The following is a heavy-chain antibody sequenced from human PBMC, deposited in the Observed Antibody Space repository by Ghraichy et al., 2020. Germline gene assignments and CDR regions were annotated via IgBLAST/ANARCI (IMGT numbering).Heavy chain of an antibody. V-gene: IGHV4-59*08. Sequence: SQTLSLTCTVSGGSISSYYWSWIRQPPGKGLEWIGYIYYSGSTNYNPSLKSRVTISVDTSKNQFSLKLSSVTAADTAVYYCARQLPREEQWLVIDYWGQGTLVTVSS. CDR1: GGSISSYY. J-gene: IGHJ4*02. CDR2: IYYSGST. CDR3: ARQLPREEQWLVIDY. D-gene: IGHD6-19*01.